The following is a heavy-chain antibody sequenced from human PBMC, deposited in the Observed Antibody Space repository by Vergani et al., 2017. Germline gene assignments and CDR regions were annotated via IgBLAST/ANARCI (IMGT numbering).Heavy chain of an antibody. CDR1: GFTFRSYA. CDR2: IRGTGGVS. Sequence: VQLEESGGGVVQPGRSLRLSCTASGFTFRSYAMTWFRQVPGKGLEWISGIRGTGGVSYYADFVKGRFTISKDNSRNTLYLQMDSLRPDDTAFYYCARSIDYSPSSAIDFWGQGALVTVSS. V-gene: IGHV3-23*04. CDR3: ARSIDYSPSSAIDF. D-gene: IGHD4-11*01. J-gene: IGHJ4*01.